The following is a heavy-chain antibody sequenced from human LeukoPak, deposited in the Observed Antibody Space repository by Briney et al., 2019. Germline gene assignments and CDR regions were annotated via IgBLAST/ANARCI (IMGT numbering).Heavy chain of an antibody. Sequence: SETLSLTCAVYGGSFSGYYWSWIRQPPGKGLEWIGEINHSGSTNYNPSLKSRVTISVDTSKNQFSLKLSSVTAADTAVYYCARVPYYDFWSGYSQGLYYFDYRGQGTLVTVSA. V-gene: IGHV4-34*01. CDR1: GGSFSGYY. CDR2: INHSGST. CDR3: ARVPYYDFWSGYSQGLYYFDY. J-gene: IGHJ4*02. D-gene: IGHD3-3*01.